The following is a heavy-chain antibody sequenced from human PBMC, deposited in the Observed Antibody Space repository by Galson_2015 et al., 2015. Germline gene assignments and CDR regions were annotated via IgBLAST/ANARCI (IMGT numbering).Heavy chain of an antibody. D-gene: IGHD3-10*01. Sequence: VKVSCKVSGYTLTELSMHWVRQAPGKGLEWMGGFDPEDGETIYAQKFQGRVTMTEDTSTDTAYMELSSLRSEDTAVYYCATQFPMVRGVIITLDYWGQGTLVTVSS. V-gene: IGHV1-24*01. J-gene: IGHJ4*02. CDR1: GYTLTELS. CDR2: FDPEDGET. CDR3: ATQFPMVRGVIITLDY.